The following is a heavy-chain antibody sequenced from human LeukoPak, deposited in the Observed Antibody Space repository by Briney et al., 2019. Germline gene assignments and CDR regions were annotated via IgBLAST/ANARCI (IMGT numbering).Heavy chain of an antibody. CDR1: VGSISSSSYY. CDR2: IYYSGST. CDR3: ARLLGYCSSTSCPKGPWFDP. J-gene: IGHJ5*02. V-gene: IGHV4-39*01. Sequence: SETLSLTCTVSVGSISSSSYYCGWISQPPGKGLGWPGRIYYSGSTYYNPSLKSGVTISVDASKNQFSLKLSSVTAADTAVYYCARLLGYCSSTSCPKGPWFDPWGQGTLVTVSS. D-gene: IGHD2-2*01.